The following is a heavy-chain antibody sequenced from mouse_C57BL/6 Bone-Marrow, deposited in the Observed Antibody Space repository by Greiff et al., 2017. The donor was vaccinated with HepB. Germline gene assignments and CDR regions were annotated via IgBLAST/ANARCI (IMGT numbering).Heavy chain of an antibody. D-gene: IGHD2-3*01. J-gene: IGHJ3*02. CDR1: GSTFTSYW. V-gene: IGHV1-72*01. Sequence: VKLQQPGAELVKPGASVKLSCKASGSTFTSYWMHWVKQRPGRGLEWIGRIDPNSGGTKYNEKFKSKATLTVDKPSSTAYMQLSSLTSEDSAVYYCARDDPFGYWGQGTLVTVSA. CDR3: ARDDPFGY. CDR2: IDPNSGGT.